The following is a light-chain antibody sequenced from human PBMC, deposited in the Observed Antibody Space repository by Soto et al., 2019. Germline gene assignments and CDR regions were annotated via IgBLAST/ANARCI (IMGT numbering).Light chain of an antibody. Sequence: SYELTQPPSVSVSPGQTARITCSGDALPKQYAYWYQQKPGQAPVLVIYKDSERPSGIPERFSGSSSGTTVTLTISGVQAEDEADYYCQSADSSGTLYVFGTGTKLPVL. J-gene: IGLJ1*01. CDR1: ALPKQY. V-gene: IGLV3-25*02. CDR3: QSADSSGTLYV. CDR2: KDS.